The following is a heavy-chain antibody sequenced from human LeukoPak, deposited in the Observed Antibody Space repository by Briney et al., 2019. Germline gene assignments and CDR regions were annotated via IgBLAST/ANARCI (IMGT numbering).Heavy chain of an antibody. CDR2: ISTSSSYI. Sequence: GGSLRLSCAASGFTFSSYSMNWVRQAPGKGLEWVSSISTSSSYIYYADSVKGRFTVSRDNAKNSLYLQMNSLRAEDTAVYYCAKGNRYYDSSGYRDWGQGTLVTVSS. V-gene: IGHV3-21*04. J-gene: IGHJ4*02. CDR3: AKGNRYYDSSGYRD. CDR1: GFTFSSYS. D-gene: IGHD3-22*01.